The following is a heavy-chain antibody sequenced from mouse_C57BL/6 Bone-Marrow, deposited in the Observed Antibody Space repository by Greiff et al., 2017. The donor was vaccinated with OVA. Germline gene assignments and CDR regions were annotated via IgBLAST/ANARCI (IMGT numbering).Heavy chain of an antibody. V-gene: IGHV14-4*01. Sequence: EVHLVESGAELVRPGASVKLSCTASGFNIKDDYMHWVKQRPEQGLEWIGWIDPENGDTEYASKFQGKATITADTSSNTAYLQLSSLTSEDTAVYYCTTYYDYDFDYWGQGTTLTVSS. CDR2: IDPENGDT. J-gene: IGHJ2*01. CDR1: GFNIKDDY. D-gene: IGHD2-4*01. CDR3: TTYYDYDFDY.